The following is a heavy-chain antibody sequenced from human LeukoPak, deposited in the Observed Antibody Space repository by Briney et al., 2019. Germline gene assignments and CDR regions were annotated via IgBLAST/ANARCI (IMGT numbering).Heavy chain of an antibody. D-gene: IGHD1-14*01. V-gene: IGHV3-66*01. Sequence: GGSLRLSCAASGFTVSSNYMSWVRQAPGKGLEWVSVIYSGDSTYYADSVKGRFTISRDNSKNTLYLQMNSLRAEDTAVYYCARDESRRKSHHNYALDVWGQGTTVTVSS. CDR2: IYSGDST. J-gene: IGHJ6*02. CDR3: ARDESRRKSHHNYALDV. CDR1: GFTVSSNY.